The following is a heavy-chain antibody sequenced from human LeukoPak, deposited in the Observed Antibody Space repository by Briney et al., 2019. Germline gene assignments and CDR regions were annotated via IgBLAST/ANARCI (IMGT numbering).Heavy chain of an antibody. CDR2: IYYRGDT. J-gene: IGHJ4*02. Sequence: SETLSLTCTVSGVSISTYYWSWIRQPPGKGLEWIGYIYYRGDTNYNPSLKSRVTISVDTSKNQFSLKLSSVTAADTAVYYCARAVIPYNWNVPLGYWGQGTLVTVSS. V-gene: IGHV4-59*01. CDR3: ARAVIPYNWNVPLGY. D-gene: IGHD1-1*01. CDR1: GVSISTYY.